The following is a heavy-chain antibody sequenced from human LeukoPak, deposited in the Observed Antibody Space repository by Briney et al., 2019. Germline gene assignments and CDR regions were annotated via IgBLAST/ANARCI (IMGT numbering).Heavy chain of an antibody. CDR2: IIPILGIT. J-gene: IGHJ4*02. D-gene: IGHD3-22*01. CDR3: ARDGEDYYDSTGHKY. V-gene: IGHV1-69*04. Sequence: SVKVSCKASGGTFRNYAINWVRQAPGQGLDWMGKIIPILGITYYAQKFQGRVTMTADKSASTAYMELSSLRSEDTAIYYCARDGEDYYDSTGHKYWGQGTLVTVSS. CDR1: GGTFRNYA.